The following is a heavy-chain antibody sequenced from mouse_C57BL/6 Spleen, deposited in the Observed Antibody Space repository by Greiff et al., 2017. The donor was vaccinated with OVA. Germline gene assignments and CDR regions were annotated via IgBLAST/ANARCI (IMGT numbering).Heavy chain of an antibody. CDR3: ARDIYYYGGYWYFDV. D-gene: IGHD1-1*01. CDR2: ISYDGSN. V-gene: IGHV3-6*01. CDR1: GYSITSGYY. J-gene: IGHJ1*03. Sequence: EVKLVESGPGLVKPSQSLSLTCSVTGYSITSGYYWNWIRQFPGNKLEWMGYISYDGSNNYNPSLKNRISITRDTSKNQFFLKLNSVTTEDTATYYCARDIYYYGGYWYFDVWGTGTTVTVSS.